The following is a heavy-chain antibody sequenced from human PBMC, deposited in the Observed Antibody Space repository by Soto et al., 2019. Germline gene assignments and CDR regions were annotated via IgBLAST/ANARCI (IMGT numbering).Heavy chain of an antibody. J-gene: IGHJ4*02. D-gene: IGHD3-22*01. V-gene: IGHV4-59*01. CDR2: IYYSGST. CDR1: GGSISSYY. Sequence: PSETLSLTCTVSGGSISSYYWSWIRQPPGKGLEWIGYIYYSGSTNYNPSLKSRVTISVDTSKNQFSLKLSSVTAADTAVYYCARDAYYYDSSGYYRTFDYWGQGTLVTVSS. CDR3: ARDAYYYDSSGYYRTFDY.